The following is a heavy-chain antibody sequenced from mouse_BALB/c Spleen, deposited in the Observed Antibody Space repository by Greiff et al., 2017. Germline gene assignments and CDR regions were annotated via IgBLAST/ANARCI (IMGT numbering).Heavy chain of an antibody. CDR2: IYPGDGDT. D-gene: IGHD1-1*01. Sequence: QVQLKESGAELVRPGSSVKISCKASGYAFSSYWMNWVKQRPGQGLEWIGQIYPGDGDTNYNGKFKGKATLTADKSSSTAYMQLSSLTSEDSAVYFCARGLLAHYYAMDYWGQGTSVTVSS. CDR1: GYAFSSYW. CDR3: ARGLLAHYYAMDY. J-gene: IGHJ4*01. V-gene: IGHV1-80*01.